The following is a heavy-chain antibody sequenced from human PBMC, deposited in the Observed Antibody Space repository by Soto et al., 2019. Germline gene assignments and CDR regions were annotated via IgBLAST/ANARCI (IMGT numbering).Heavy chain of an antibody. CDR2: ISSSSSYI. D-gene: IGHD6-19*01. V-gene: IGHV3-21*01. CDR3: ARVGGPSSGSQLANDY. J-gene: IGHJ4*02. CDR1: GFTFSSYS. Sequence: GGSLRLSCAASGFTFSSYSMNWVRQAPGKGLEWVSSISSSSSYIYYADSVKGRFTISRDNAKNSLYLQMNSLRAEDTAVYYCARVGGPSSGSQLANDYWGQGTLVTVSS.